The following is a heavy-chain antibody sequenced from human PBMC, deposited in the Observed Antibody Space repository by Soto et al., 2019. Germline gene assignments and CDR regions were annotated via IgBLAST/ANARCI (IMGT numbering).Heavy chain of an antibody. CDR2: VYHTGNT. CDR3: ARVEAAKFFAH. Sequence: SETLSLTCTVSGVSITPYYWTWIRHPPGKGLEWIGYVYHTGNTYYNPSLKSRVTISLDTSKNQVSLRLKSVTAADTAVYFCARVEAAKFFAHWGQGTLVTVSS. D-gene: IGHD2-15*01. V-gene: IGHV4-59*08. J-gene: IGHJ4*02. CDR1: GVSITPYY.